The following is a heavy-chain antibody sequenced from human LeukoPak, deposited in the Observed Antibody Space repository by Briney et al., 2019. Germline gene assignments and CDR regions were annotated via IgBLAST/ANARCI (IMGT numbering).Heavy chain of an antibody. CDR2: ISWNSGSI. V-gene: IGHV3-9*01. CDR1: GFTFDDYA. D-gene: IGHD3-22*01. CDR3: AKDRYSNYDSSGYPDY. Sequence: GGSLRLSCAASGFTFDDYAMHWVRQAPGKGLEWVSGISWNSGSIGYADSVKGRFTTSRDNAKNSLYLQMNSLRAEDTALYYCAKDRYSNYDSSGYPDYWGQGTLVTVSS. J-gene: IGHJ4*02.